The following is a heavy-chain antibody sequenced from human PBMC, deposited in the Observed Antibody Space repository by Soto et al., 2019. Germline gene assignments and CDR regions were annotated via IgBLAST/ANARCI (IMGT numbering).Heavy chain of an antibody. CDR1: GGSVTSNY. CDR2: MYISGTT. Sequence: SETLSLTCTVSGGSVTSNYWTWIRQPAGKGLEWIGRMYISGTTDYNPSLRGRATMSVDTSKKQFSLTLTSVTAADTAVYYCARERAAPSWIDPWGRGTLVTVYS. J-gene: IGHJ5*02. D-gene: IGHD6-6*01. CDR3: ARERAAPSWIDP. V-gene: IGHV4-4*07.